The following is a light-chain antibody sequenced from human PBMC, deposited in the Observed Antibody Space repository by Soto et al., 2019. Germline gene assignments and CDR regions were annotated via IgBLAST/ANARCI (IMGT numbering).Light chain of an antibody. CDR2: AAS. V-gene: IGKV1-9*01. J-gene: IGKJ4*01. Sequence: DIQLTQSPSFLSASVGDRVTITSRASQGIRTFLAWYQQKLGAAPKLLIYAASTLQSGVSLRFSGSGSGTEFTLTISSLQPEDVATYYCQHLNSYPRALAFGGGTKVEI. CDR1: QGIRTF. CDR3: QHLNSYPRALA.